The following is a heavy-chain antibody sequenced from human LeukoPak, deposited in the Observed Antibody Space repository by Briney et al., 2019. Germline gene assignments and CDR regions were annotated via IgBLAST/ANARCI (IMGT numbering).Heavy chain of an antibody. J-gene: IGHJ4*02. D-gene: IGHD3-22*01. CDR3: AVVREALD. Sequence: GGSLRLSCAASGFSFSAYGMNWVRQAPGKGLEWVSAIGGSGATTYYADSVRGRFTISRDNSKNTLYLQMNSLRAEDTAVYYCAVVREALDWGQGTLVTVSS. CDR1: GFSFSAYG. CDR2: IGGSGATT. V-gene: IGHV3-23*01.